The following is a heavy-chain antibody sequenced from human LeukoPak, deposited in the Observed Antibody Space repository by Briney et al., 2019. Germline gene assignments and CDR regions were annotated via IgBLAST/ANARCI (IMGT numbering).Heavy chain of an antibody. CDR1: GYSISSGYY. CDR3: ARALGRVRGNIDC. CDR2: IYHSGST. D-gene: IGHD1-1*01. V-gene: IGHV4-38-2*01. J-gene: IGHJ4*02. Sequence: SETLSLTCAVSGYSISSGYYWGWIRQPPGKGLEWIGSIYHSGSTYYNPSLKSRVTISVDTSKNQFSLKLSSVTAADTAVYYCARALGRVRGNIDCWGQGTLVTVSS.